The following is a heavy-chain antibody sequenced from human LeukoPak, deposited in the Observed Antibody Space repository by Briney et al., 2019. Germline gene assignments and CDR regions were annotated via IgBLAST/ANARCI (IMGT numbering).Heavy chain of an antibody. D-gene: IGHD2-2*01. J-gene: IGHJ4*02. CDR1: GYTFTGYY. V-gene: IGHV1-2*02. CDR3: ARANALYCSSTSCLFDY. CDR2: INPNSGGT. Sequence: ASVKVSCKASGYTFTGYYMHWVRQAPGQGLEWMAWINPNSGGTYYAQNFHDKIAMTRDTSISTAYMELSRLRSDDTAIYYCARANALYCSSTSCLFDYWGQGTLVTVSS.